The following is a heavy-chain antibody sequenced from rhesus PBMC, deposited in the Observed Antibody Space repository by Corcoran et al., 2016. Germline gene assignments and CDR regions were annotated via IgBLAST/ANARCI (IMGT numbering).Heavy chain of an antibody. V-gene: IGHV4-81*01. CDR2: MHGNIPAT. D-gene: IGHD3-3*01. CDR3: ARAGITIFDRALDY. CDR1: GGSISGYY. Sequence: QLQLQESGPGLVKPSETLSLTCAVSGGSISGYYWSWIRQPPGKGLEWIGNMHGNIPATNHHPSLKSRVTISKDTSKNGFSLKGSSVTAADTAVYYCARAGITIFDRALDYWGLGVLVTVSS. J-gene: IGHJ4*01.